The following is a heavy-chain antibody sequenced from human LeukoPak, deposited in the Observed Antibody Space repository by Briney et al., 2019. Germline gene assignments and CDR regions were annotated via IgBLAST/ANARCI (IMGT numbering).Heavy chain of an antibody. J-gene: IGHJ2*01. D-gene: IGHD6-19*01. V-gene: IGHV4-59*01. Sequence: SETLSLTCTDSGGSISSYYWSWIRQPPGKGLEWIGYIYYSGSTNYNPSLKSRVTISVDTSKNQFSLKLSSVTAADTAVYYCARDTVAGGYWYFDLWGRGTLVTVSS. CDR2: IYYSGST. CDR3: ARDTVAGGYWYFDL. CDR1: GGSISSYY.